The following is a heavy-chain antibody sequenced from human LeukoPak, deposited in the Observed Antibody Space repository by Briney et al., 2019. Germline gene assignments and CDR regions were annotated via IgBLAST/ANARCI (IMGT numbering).Heavy chain of an antibody. CDR1: GYTFTSYG. Sequence: SVTVSCKASGYTFTSYGISWVRQAPGQGLEWMGWISAYNGNTNYAQKLQGRVTMTTDTSTSTAYMELRSLRSDDTAVYYCARASLDRSGASCYQDYWGQGTLVTVSS. CDR3: ARASLDRSGASCYQDY. D-gene: IGHD2-15*01. V-gene: IGHV1-18*01. CDR2: ISAYNGNT. J-gene: IGHJ4*02.